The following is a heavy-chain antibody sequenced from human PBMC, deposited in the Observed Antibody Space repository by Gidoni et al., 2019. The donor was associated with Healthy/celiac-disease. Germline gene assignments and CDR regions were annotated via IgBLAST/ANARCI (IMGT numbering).Heavy chain of an antibody. CDR1: GFTFSSYG. Sequence: QVQLVESGGGVVQPGRSLRLSCAASGFTFSSYGMHWVRQAPGKGLEWVAVIGYDGSNKYYADSVKGRFTISRDNSKNTLYLQMNSLRAEDTAVYYCARDLVQRYYYDSSGYYYYGMDVWGQGTTVTVSS. J-gene: IGHJ6*02. CDR2: IGYDGSNK. D-gene: IGHD3-22*01. V-gene: IGHV3-33*01. CDR3: ARDLVQRYYYDSSGYYYYGMDV.